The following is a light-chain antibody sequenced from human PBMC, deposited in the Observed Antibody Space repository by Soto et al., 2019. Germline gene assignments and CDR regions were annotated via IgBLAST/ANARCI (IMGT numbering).Light chain of an antibody. CDR3: QKYDSSPRT. Sequence: DIQMTQSPSSLSASVGDSVTITCRASQGINNYLAWYQQKPGKVPVLLIYSASTLKHGIPSRFSGSGAGTDFTLTISSLQPEDFHTYYCQKYDSSPRTFGQGTKVDIK. CDR1: QGINNY. CDR2: SAS. J-gene: IGKJ1*01. V-gene: IGKV1-27*01.